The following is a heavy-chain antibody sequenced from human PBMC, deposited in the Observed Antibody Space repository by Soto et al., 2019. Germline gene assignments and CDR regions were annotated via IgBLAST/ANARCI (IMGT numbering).Heavy chain of an antibody. J-gene: IGHJ4*02. CDR1: GYTFTSFP. Sequence: ASVKVSCKASGYTFTSFPIHWVRQAPGQGLEWMGWINAGNGNIKHSQKFQHRVTITRDTSASTAYMELSSLRFEDTAVYYCARDGAVAGDSNFDYWGQGTLVTVSS. D-gene: IGHD6-19*01. CDR3: ARDGAVAGDSNFDY. CDR2: INAGNGNI. V-gene: IGHV1-3*01.